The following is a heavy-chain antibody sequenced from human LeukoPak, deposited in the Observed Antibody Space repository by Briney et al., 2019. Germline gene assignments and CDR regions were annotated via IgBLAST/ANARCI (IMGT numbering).Heavy chain of an antibody. CDR1: GFTVSSNY. D-gene: IGHD2-15*01. V-gene: IGHV3-53*01. Sequence: GGSLRLSCAASGFTVSSNYMSWVRQAPGKGLEWVSVIYSGGSTYYADSVKGRFTISRDNSKNTLYLQMNSLRAEDTAVYYCARVVAQGAFDIWGQGTMVTVSS. CDR3: ARVVAQGAFDI. CDR2: IYSGGST. J-gene: IGHJ3*02.